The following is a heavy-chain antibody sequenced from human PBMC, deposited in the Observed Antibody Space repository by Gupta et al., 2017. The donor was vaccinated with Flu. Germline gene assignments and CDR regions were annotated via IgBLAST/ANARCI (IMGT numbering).Heavy chain of an antibody. J-gene: IGHJ2*01. CDR3: AKGAGSYFHWYFDL. CDR2: ISGSGTST. Sequence: EVQLLESGGDLVQPGGSLRLSCAASGFTFNDFAMTWVRQAPGRGLDWVSVISGSGTSTYYADSVKGRFIISRDKSRNTLYLQMNSLRADDTAVYYCAKGAGSYFHWYFDLWGRGTLVTVSS. V-gene: IGHV3-23*01. CDR1: GFTFNDFA. D-gene: IGHD1-26*01.